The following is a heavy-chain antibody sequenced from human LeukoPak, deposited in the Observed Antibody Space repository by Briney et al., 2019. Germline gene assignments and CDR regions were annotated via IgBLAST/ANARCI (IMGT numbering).Heavy chain of an antibody. J-gene: IGHJ4*02. CDR1: GGSISSGGYY. CDR2: IYYIGST. CDR3: ARVDASTKYSSGWSYYFDY. Sequence: SETLSLTCTVSGGSISSGGYYWSWIRQHPGKGPEGIGYIYYIGSTYYNPSLTGRFTISVDTSKHLFSLKLSSVTAADTAVYYCARVDASTKYSSGWSYYFDYWGQGTLVTVSS. D-gene: IGHD6-19*01. V-gene: IGHV4-31*03.